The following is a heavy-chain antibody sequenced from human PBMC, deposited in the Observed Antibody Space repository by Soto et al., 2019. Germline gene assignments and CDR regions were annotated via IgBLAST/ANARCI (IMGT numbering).Heavy chain of an antibody. CDR3: ARCSLVVVPAPGFDP. CDR2: IYYSGTT. D-gene: IGHD2-2*01. J-gene: IGHJ5*02. CDR1: GVSISSGGYY. V-gene: IGHV4-31*03. Sequence: SETLSLTCTVSGVSISSGGYYWSWIRQHPGKGLEWIGYIYYSGTTYYNPSLKSRVTISVDTSKNQFSLKLSPVSAADTALYYCARCSLVVVPAPGFDPWGRGTLVTVSS.